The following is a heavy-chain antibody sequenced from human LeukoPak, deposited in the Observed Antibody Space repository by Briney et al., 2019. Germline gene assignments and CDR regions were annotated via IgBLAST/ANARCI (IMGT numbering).Heavy chain of an antibody. D-gene: IGHD5-12*01. CDR1: GHTFTTFF. J-gene: IGHJ4*02. CDR2: INPSGGST. CDR3: AKAERVATSGPDD. V-gene: IGHV1-46*01. Sequence: ASVKVSCKASGHTFTTFFMHWVRHAPGQGLEWMGMINPSGGSTSYAQKFQGRVNMTRDTSTRTVYMELSSLRSEDTAFYYCAKAERVATSGPDDWGQGTLVTVSS.